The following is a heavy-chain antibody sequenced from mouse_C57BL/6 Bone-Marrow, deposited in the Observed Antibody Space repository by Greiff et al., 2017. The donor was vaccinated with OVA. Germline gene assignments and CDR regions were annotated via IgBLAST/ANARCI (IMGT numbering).Heavy chain of an antibody. CDR2: FYPGSGSI. D-gene: IGHD2-4*01. CDR3: ARHGRGDHDRDYYAMDY. V-gene: IGHV1-62-2*01. J-gene: IGHJ4*01. Sequence: QVQLKESGAELVKPGASVKLSCKASGYTFTEYTIHWVKQRSGQGLEWIGWFYPGSGSIKYNEKFKDKATLTADKSSSTGYMELRRLTSEDSAVYFCARHGRGDHDRDYYAMDYWGQGTSVTVSS. CDR1: GYTFTEYT.